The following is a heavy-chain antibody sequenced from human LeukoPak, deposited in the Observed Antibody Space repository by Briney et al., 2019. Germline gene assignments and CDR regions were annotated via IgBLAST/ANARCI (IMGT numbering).Heavy chain of an antibody. CDR3: ASATYSGYDDDAFDI. CDR1: GFTFSSYE. J-gene: IGHJ3*02. CDR2: ISSSGSAI. D-gene: IGHD5-12*01. V-gene: IGHV3-48*03. Sequence: PGGSLRLSCAAYGFTFSSYEMNWVRQAPGKGLEWVSYISSSGSAIYYADSVKGRFTISRDNAKNSLYLQMNSLRAVDTAVYYCASATYSGYDDDAFDIWGQGTMVTVSS.